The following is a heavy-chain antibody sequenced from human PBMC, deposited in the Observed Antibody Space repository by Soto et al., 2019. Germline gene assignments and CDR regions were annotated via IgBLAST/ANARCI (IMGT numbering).Heavy chain of an antibody. CDR1: GGSFSGYY. Sequence: QVQLQQWGAGLLKPSETLSLTCAVYGGSFSGYYWSWIRQPPGKGLEWIGEINHSGSTNYNPSLKGRVTISVDTSKTQFSLKLSSVTAADTAVYYCERNLLEDDFWSGYRYYFDYWGQGTLVTVSS. D-gene: IGHD3-3*01. V-gene: IGHV4-34*01. J-gene: IGHJ4*02. CDR2: INHSGST. CDR3: ERNLLEDDFWSGYRYYFDY.